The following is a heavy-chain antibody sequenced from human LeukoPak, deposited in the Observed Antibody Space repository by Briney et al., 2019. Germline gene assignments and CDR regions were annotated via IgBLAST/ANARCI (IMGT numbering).Heavy chain of an antibody. V-gene: IGHV3-23*01. CDR3: AKDPTTYYYGSGSPDY. Sequence: PGGSLRLSCAASGFTFSRYAMSWVRQAPGKGLEWVSAISGSGGSTYYADSVKGRFTISRDNSKNTLYLQMNSLGAEDTAVYYCAKDPTTYYYGSGSPDYWGQGTLVTVSS. CDR1: GFTFSRYA. J-gene: IGHJ4*02. CDR2: ISGSGGST. D-gene: IGHD3-10*01.